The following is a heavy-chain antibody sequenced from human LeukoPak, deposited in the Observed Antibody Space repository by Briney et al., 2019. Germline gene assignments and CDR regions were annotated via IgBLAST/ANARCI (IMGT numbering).Heavy chain of an antibody. D-gene: IGHD2-2*01. J-gene: IGHJ4*02. CDR3: TRQGGYCSSTSCYHFDY. Sequence: GGPLRLSCAASGFTFSGSAMHWVRQASGKGLEWVGRIRGKANSYATAYAASVKGRFTISRDDSKNTAYLQMNSLKTEDTAVYYCTRQGGYCSSTSCYHFDYWGQGTLVTVSS. CDR2: IRGKANSYAT. V-gene: IGHV3-73*01. CDR1: GFTFSGSA.